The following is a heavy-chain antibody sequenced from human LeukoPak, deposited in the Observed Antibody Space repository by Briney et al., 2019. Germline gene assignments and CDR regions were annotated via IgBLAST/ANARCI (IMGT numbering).Heavy chain of an antibody. Sequence: SETLPLTCTVSGGSISSYYWSWIRQPAGKGLEWIGRIYTSGSTNYNPSLKSRVTMSVDTSKNQFSLKLSSVTAADTAVYYCARSKRRVAATHFDYWGQGTLVTVSS. V-gene: IGHV4-4*07. CDR3: ARSKRRVAATHFDY. J-gene: IGHJ4*02. D-gene: IGHD2-15*01. CDR2: IYTSGST. CDR1: GGSISSYY.